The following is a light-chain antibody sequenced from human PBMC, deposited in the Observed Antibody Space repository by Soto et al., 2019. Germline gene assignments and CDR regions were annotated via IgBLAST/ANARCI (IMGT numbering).Light chain of an antibody. CDR1: QSISSW. Sequence: DIQMTQFPSTLSASIGDRVTITCRASQSISSWLAWYQQKPGKAPKLLIYKASSLETGVPSRFSGSGSGTEFTLTISSLQPDDFANYYCQQYNSYSPYTFGQGTRLEIK. CDR3: QQYNSYSPYT. CDR2: KAS. J-gene: IGKJ2*01. V-gene: IGKV1-5*03.